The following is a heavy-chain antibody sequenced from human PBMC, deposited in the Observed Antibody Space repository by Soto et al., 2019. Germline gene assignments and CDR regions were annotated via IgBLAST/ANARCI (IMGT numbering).Heavy chain of an antibody. Sequence: QVQLVQSGAEVKKPGSSVKVSCKASGGTFSSYAISWVRQAPGQGLEWMGGIIPIFGTANYAQKFQGRVTTTAAESPSPANMELSILRAEATAVDYCAIRGSNDVYYYGMDVGGQGTTVTVSS. J-gene: IGHJ6*02. CDR1: GGTFSSYA. V-gene: IGHV1-69*12. CDR3: AIRGSNDVYYYGMDV. D-gene: IGHD4-4*01. CDR2: IIPIFGTA.